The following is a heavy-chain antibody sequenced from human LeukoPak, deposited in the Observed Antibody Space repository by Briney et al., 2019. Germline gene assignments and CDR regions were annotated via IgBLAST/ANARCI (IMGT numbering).Heavy chain of an antibody. D-gene: IGHD6-13*01. Sequence: PGGSLRLSCAASGFTFSSYSMNWVRQAPGKGLEWVSAISGSGGSTYYADSVKGRFTISRDNSKNTLYLQMNSLRAEDTAVYYCAKIPYSSSWYISDWGQGTLVTVSS. CDR3: AKIPYSSSWYISD. V-gene: IGHV3-23*01. CDR2: ISGSGGST. J-gene: IGHJ4*02. CDR1: GFTFSSYS.